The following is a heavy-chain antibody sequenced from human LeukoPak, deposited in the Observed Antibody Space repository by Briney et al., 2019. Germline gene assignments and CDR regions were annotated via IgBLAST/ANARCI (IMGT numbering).Heavy chain of an antibody. CDR3: AKVGDYVWGSYRPIDY. Sequence: ETLSLTCSVSGGSVTNYYWSWVRQAPGKGLEWVSAISGSGGSTYYADSVKGRFTIPRDNSKNTLYLQMNSLRAEDTAVYYCAKVGDYVWGSYRPIDYWGQGTLVTVSS. CDR1: GGSVTNYY. V-gene: IGHV3-23*01. CDR2: ISGSGGST. D-gene: IGHD3-16*02. J-gene: IGHJ4*02.